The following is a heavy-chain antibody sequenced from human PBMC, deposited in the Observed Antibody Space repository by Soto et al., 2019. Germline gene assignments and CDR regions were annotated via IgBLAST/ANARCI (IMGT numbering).Heavy chain of an antibody. J-gene: IGHJ4*02. V-gene: IGHV3-21*01. CDR3: ARTTVTRGLDY. Sequence: SLRLSCAASGLTFGSYSMNWVRQAAGKGLEWVSSISSSSSYIYYADSVKGRFTISRDNAENSLYLQMNSLRAEDTAVYYCARTTVTRGLDYWGQGTLVTVSS. D-gene: IGHD4-4*01. CDR1: GLTFGSYS. CDR2: ISSSSSYI.